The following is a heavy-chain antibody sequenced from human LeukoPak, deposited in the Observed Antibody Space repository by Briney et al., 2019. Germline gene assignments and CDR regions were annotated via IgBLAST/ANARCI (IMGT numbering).Heavy chain of an antibody. V-gene: IGHV4-34*01. CDR1: GGSFSGYY. Sequence: PSETLSLTCAVYGGSFSGYYWSWIRQPPGKGLEWIGEINHSGSTNCNPSLKSRVTISVDTSKNQFSLKLSSVTAADTAVYYCARGSGTTGFDYWGQGTLVTVSS. CDR2: INHSGST. J-gene: IGHJ4*02. CDR3: ARGSGTTGFDY. D-gene: IGHD1-7*01.